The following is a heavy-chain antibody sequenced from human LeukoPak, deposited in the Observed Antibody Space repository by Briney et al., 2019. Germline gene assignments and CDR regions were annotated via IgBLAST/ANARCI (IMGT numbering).Heavy chain of an antibody. J-gene: IGHJ4*02. Sequence: PSQTLSLTCTVSGGSISSYYWSWIRQPPGKGLEWIGYIYYSGSTNYNPSLKSRVTISVDTSKNQFSLKLSSVTAADTAVYYCAREGRDLDYWGQGTLVTVSS. CDR1: GGSISSYY. CDR2: IYYSGST. V-gene: IGHV4-59*12. CDR3: AREGRDLDY.